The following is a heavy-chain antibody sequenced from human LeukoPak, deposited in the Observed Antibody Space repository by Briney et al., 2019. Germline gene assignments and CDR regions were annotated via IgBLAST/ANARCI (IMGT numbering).Heavy chain of an antibody. CDR3: ARGEATYYYYYMDV. V-gene: IGHV3-7*01. CDR2: IKQDGSEK. Sequence: GGSLRLSCAASGFTFSSYWMSWVRQAPGKGLEWVANIKQDGSEKYYVDSVKGRLTISRDDAKNSLYLQMNSLRAEDTAVYYCARGEATYYYYYMDVWGKGTTVTVSS. J-gene: IGHJ6*03. D-gene: IGHD1-26*01. CDR1: GFTFSSYW.